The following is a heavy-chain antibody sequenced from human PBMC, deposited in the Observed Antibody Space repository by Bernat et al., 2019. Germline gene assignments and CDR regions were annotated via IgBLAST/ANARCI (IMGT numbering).Heavy chain of an antibody. J-gene: IGHJ4*02. CDR2: ISYDGSNK. D-gene: IGHD6-19*01. CDR3: ARGVGLAGDSSGWPPDD. CDR1: GFTFSSYA. Sequence: QVQLVESGGGVVQPGRSLRLSCAASGFTFSSYAMHWVRQAPGKGLEWVAVISYDGSNKYYADSVKGRFTISRDNSKNTLYLQMNSLRAEDTAVYYCARGVGLAGDSSGWPPDDWGQGTMVTVSS. V-gene: IGHV3-30-3*01.